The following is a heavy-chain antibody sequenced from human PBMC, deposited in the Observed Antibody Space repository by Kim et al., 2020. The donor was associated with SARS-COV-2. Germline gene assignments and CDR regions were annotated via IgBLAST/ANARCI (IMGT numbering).Heavy chain of an antibody. J-gene: IGHJ5*02. CDR2: VRPRTGDT. D-gene: IGHD1-26*01. Sequence: ASVKVSCKASGYTFTTYDINWVRQAPGQGLEWMGWVRPRTGDTGYGQKFQGRVSMTRDTSINTVYLELRSLRSDDTAVYYCARVSVGGFDPWGQGTLVTV. CDR1: GYTFTTYD. CDR3: ARVSVGGFDP. V-gene: IGHV1-8*01.